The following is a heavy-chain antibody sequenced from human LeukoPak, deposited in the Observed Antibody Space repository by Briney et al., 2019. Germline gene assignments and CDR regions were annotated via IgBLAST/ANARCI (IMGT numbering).Heavy chain of an antibody. CDR1: GFTFSSYA. D-gene: IGHD3-22*01. J-gene: IGHJ4*02. Sequence: GGSLRLSCAASGFTFSSYAMSWVRQAPGKGLEWVSAISGSGGSAYYADSVKGRFTISRDNSKNTLYLQMNSLRAEDTAVYYCATPREYYYDSSGYSPDYWGQGTLVTVSS. V-gene: IGHV3-23*01. CDR2: ISGSGGSA. CDR3: ATPREYYYDSSGYSPDY.